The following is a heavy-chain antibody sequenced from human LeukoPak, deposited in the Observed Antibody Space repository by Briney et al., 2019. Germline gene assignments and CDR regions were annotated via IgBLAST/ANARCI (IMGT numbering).Heavy chain of an antibody. CDR3: ARPAAPVVRAEFGY. J-gene: IGHJ4*02. D-gene: IGHD4-23*01. CDR1: GGSFSGYY. V-gene: IGHV4-34*01. Sequence: SETLSLTCAVYGGSFSGYYWSWIRQPPGKGLEWIGEINHSGSTNYNPSLKSRVTISVDTSKDQFSLKLSSVTAADTAVYYCARPAAPVVRAEFGYWGQGTLVTVSS. CDR2: INHSGST.